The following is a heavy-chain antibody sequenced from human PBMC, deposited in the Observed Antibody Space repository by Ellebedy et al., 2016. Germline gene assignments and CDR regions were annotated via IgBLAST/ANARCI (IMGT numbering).Heavy chain of an antibody. J-gene: IGHJ4*02. V-gene: IGHV4-31*03. CDR2: IYYSGST. D-gene: IGHD3-9*01. CDR3: ARVGSLDSYDILTGYYKRGDNKPQSYFDY. Sequence: SETLSLTCTVSGGSISSGGYYWSWIRQHPGKGLEWIGYIYYSGSTSYNPSLESRITISVDTSKNQFSLKLSSVTAADTAVYYCARVGSLDSYDILTGYYKRGDNKPQSYFDYWGQGTLVTVSS. CDR1: GGSISSGGYY.